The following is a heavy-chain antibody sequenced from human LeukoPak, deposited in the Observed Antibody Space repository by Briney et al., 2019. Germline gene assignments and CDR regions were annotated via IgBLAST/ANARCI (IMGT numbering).Heavy chain of an antibody. V-gene: IGHV3-30*18. J-gene: IGHJ6*02. CDR2: ISYEGSNK. D-gene: IGHD3-16*01. CDR3: AKIMDPYYYYGMDV. Sequence: PGGSLRLSCAASGFTFSSYGMHWVRQAPGKGLEWVAVISYEGSNKYYADSVKGRFTISRDNSKNTLYLQMNSLRAEDTAVYYCAKIMDPYYYYGMDVWGQGTTVTVSS. CDR1: GFTFSSYG.